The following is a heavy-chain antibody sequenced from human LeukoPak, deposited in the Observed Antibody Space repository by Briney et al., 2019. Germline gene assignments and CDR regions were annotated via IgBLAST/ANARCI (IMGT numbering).Heavy chain of an antibody. CDR3: ARHGRYYDILTGYYYWFDP. V-gene: IGHV4-39*01. CDR2: IYYSGST. J-gene: IGHJ5*02. D-gene: IGHD3-9*01. Sequence: PSETLSLTCTVSGDSVSSYYWGWIRQPPGKGLEWIGSIYYSGSTSYNPSLKSRVTISVDASKNHFSLKLSSVTAADTAVYYCARHGRYYDILTGYYYWFDPWGQGTLVTVSS. CDR1: GDSVSSYY.